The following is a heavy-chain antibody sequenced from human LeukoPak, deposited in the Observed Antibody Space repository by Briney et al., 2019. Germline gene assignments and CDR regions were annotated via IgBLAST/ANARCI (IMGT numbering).Heavy chain of an antibody. D-gene: IGHD3-22*01. Sequence: HGESLKISCKGSGYANINYWIAWVRQMPGKGLEWMGVIYPGDSDTRYSPSFEGQVTISADKSISTAYLQWSSLKASDTAMYYCARNYYDSSGYYYVALGSFDYWGQGTLVTVSS. V-gene: IGHV5-51*01. CDR3: ARNYYDSSGYYYVALGSFDY. CDR2: IYPGDSDT. CDR1: GYANINYW. J-gene: IGHJ4*02.